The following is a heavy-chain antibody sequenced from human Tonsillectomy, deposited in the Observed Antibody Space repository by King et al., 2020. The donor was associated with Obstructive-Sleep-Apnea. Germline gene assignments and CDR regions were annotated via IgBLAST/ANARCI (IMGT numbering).Heavy chain of an antibody. CDR2: IRSKANSYAT. Sequence: VQLVESGGGLVQPGGSLKLSCAASGFTFSGSAMHWVRQASGKGLEWVGRIRSKANSYATAYAASVKGRFTISRDDSKNTAYLQMNSLKTEDTAVYYCTRQDIVVVPAAQIYYYYYGMDVWGQGTTVTVSS. V-gene: IGHV3-73*01. CDR3: TRQDIVVVPAAQIYYYYYGMDV. D-gene: IGHD2-2*01. J-gene: IGHJ6*02. CDR1: GFTFSGSA.